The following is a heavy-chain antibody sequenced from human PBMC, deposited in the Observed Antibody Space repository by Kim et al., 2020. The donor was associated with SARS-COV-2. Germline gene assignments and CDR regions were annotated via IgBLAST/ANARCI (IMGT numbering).Heavy chain of an antibody. CDR3: ARGAKPITIFEILVSIKPFDA. V-gene: IGHV4-34*01. CDR2: INYNGRT. CDR1: GGSFNEYY. J-gene: IGHJ4*02. D-gene: IGHD3-3*01. Sequence: SETLSLTCAVFGGSFNEYYWNWVRQPPGKGLEWIGEINYNGRTKYNPSLESRVTASVDPSKNQFSLKLRSVTAADTAIYYCARGAKPITIFEILVSIKPFDAWGPGTPV.